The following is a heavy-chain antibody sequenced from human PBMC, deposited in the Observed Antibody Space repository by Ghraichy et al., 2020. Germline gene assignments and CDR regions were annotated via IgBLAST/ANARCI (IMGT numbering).Heavy chain of an antibody. CDR3: ARDYYMDV. J-gene: IGHJ6*03. V-gene: IGHV3-20*01. CDR2: INWNGGST. CDR1: GFTFDYYG. Sequence: GGSLRLSCAASGFTFDYYGMSWVRQAPGKGLEWVSGINWNGGSTSYADSVKGRFTISRDNAKNSLYLQMNSLRAEDTALYHCARDYYMDVWGTGTTVTVSS.